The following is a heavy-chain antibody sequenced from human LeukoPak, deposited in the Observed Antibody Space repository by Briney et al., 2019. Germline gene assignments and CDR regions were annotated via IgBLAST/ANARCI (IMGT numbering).Heavy chain of an antibody. D-gene: IGHD6-13*01. CDR3: ARGGASAVARRFDP. CDR2: MNPNSGNT. Sequence: EASVKVSCKASGYTFTSYDINWVRQATGQGLEWMGWMNPNSGNTGYAQKFHGRITITSNTSTSTAFMELSSLRSEDTAVYYCARGGASAVARRFDPWGQGTLVTVSS. CDR1: GYTFTSYD. V-gene: IGHV1-8*01. J-gene: IGHJ5*02.